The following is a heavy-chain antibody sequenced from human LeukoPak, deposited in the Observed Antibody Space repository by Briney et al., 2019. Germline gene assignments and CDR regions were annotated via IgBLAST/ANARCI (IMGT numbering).Heavy chain of an antibody. J-gene: IGHJ4*02. V-gene: IGHV3-74*01. D-gene: IGHD3-10*01. CDR2: INRDGSDT. CDR1: GFTFNNYY. Sequence: PGGSLRLSCAASGFTFNNYYMNWVRQAPGKGLGWVSRINRDGSDTIYADSVKGRFTISRDNAKNTLFLQMNSLRAEDTAVYYCAREDFGVDYWGQGTLVTVSS. CDR3: AREDFGVDY.